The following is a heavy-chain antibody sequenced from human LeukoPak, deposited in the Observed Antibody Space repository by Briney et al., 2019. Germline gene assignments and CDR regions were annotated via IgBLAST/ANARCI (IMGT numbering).Heavy chain of an antibody. Sequence: PSETLSLTCTVSGGSISSYYWSWIRQPAGKGLEWIGRIYTSGSTNYNPSLKSRVTMSVDTSKNQFSLQVRSVTAADTAVYYCGRGSGRYYYYGMDVWGQGTTVTVSS. D-gene: IGHD7-27*01. J-gene: IGHJ6*02. V-gene: IGHV4-4*07. CDR2: IYTSGST. CDR1: GGSISSYY. CDR3: GRGSGRYYYYGMDV.